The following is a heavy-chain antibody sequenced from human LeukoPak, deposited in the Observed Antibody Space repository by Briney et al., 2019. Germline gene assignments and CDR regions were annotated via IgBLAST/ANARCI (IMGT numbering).Heavy chain of an antibody. CDR3: AREHYFYHMDG. CDR1: GFTFSSYW. J-gene: IGHJ6*03. CDR2: INSDGSST. V-gene: IGHV3-74*01. Sequence: PGGSLRLSCAASGFTFSSYWMHWVRQAPGKGLVWVSRINSDGSSTSYADSVKGRFTISRDNAKNSLYLQMNSLRAEDTAVYYCAREHYFYHMDGWGEGTTVTVSS.